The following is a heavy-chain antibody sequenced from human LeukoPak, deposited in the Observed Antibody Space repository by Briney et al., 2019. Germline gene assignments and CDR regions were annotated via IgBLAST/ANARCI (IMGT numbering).Heavy chain of an antibody. CDR3: GKHIYDSSGRIWGDWSDP. CDR2: ISGSGGKT. CDR1: GFRFSSYG. D-gene: IGHD3-22*01. Sequence: GGTLRLSCAASGFRFSSYGMSWVRQAPGKGLEWVSAISGSGGKTYYADSVKGRFTISRDNSKNTLFLQMNSLTAEDTAVYHCGKHIYDSSGRIWGDWSDPRGLGTLVTVSS. V-gene: IGHV3-23*01. J-gene: IGHJ5*02.